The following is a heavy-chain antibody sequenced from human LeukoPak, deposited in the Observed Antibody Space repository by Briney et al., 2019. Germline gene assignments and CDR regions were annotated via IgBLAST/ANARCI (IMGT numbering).Heavy chain of an antibody. J-gene: IGHJ4*02. CDR2: ISGSSTTR. Sequence: GGSLRLSCAASGFTFSSYSMNWVRQAPGEGLEWVSYISGSSTTRSYADSVKGRFTISRDNAKNSLYLQMSSLRAEDTAIYYCVKDTSGAYWGQGTLVTVSS. V-gene: IGHV3-48*01. CDR3: VKDTSGAY. CDR1: GFTFSSYS. D-gene: IGHD1-26*01.